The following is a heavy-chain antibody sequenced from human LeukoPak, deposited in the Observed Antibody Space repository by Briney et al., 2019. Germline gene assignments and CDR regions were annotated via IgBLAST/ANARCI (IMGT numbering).Heavy chain of an antibody. CDR2: IYTSGST. J-gene: IGHJ3*02. Sequence: SETLSLTCTVSGGSISSYYWSWIRQPARKGLEWIGRIYTSGSTNYNPSLKSRVTMSVDTSKNQLSLKLSSVTAADTAVYYCARSDYDILTGYYWPSAFDIWGQGSMVTVSS. CDR1: GGSISSYY. V-gene: IGHV4-4*07. CDR3: ARSDYDILTGYYWPSAFDI. D-gene: IGHD3-9*01.